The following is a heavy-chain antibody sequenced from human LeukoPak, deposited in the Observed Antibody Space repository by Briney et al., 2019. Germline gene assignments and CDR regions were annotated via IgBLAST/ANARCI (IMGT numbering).Heavy chain of an antibody. D-gene: IGHD1-26*01. CDR3: ARGTKNRIMGAPDY. V-gene: IGHV4-34*01. CDR2: INHSGST. J-gene: IGHJ4*02. CDR1: GGSFSGYY. Sequence: SETLSLTCAVYGGSFSGYYWSWIRQPPGKGLEWIGEINHSGSTNYNPSLKSRVTISVDTSKNQFSLKLSSVTAADTAVYYWARGTKNRIMGAPDYWGQGPLVTVSS.